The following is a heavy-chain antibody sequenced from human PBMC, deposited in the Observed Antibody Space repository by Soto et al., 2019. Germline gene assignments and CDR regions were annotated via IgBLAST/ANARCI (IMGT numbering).Heavy chain of an antibody. D-gene: IGHD3-3*01. Sequence: EVQLVESGGGLVQPGGSLRLSCAVSGFTFSDHYMDWVRQAPGKGLEWVGHIRNKANSYTTEYAASVRGRFTISRDDSKNSLYLHMNSLIPEDTAVYYCATGSGADYPFDIWGQGTMVTVSS. J-gene: IGHJ3*02. CDR2: IRNKANSYTT. V-gene: IGHV3-72*01. CDR1: GFTFSDHY. CDR3: ATGSGADYPFDI.